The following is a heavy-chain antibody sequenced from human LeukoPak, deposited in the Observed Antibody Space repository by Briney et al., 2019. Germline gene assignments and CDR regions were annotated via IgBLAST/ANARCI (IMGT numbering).Heavy chain of an antibody. D-gene: IGHD2-2*01. Sequence: SETLSLTCAVYGGSFSGYYWSWIRQPPGKGLDWIGEINHSGSTNYNPSLKSRVTISVDTSKNQFSLKLSSVTAADTAVYYCARGDCSSTSCYLDYWGQGTLVTVSS. CDR3: ARGDCSSTSCYLDY. V-gene: IGHV4-34*01. CDR1: GGSFSGYY. J-gene: IGHJ4*02. CDR2: INHSGST.